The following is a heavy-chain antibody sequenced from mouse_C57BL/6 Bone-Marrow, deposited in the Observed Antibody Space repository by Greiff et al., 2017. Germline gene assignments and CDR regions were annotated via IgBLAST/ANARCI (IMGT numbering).Heavy chain of an antibody. Sequence: QVHVKQSGAELARPGASVKLSCKASSYTFTSSGISWVKQRTGQGLEWIGEIYPRSGNTYYNEKFKGKATLTADKSSSTAYMELRSLTSEDSAVYFCARCYWAMDYWGQGTSVTVSS. CDR1: SYTFTSSG. D-gene: IGHD1-1*01. CDR2: IYPRSGNT. J-gene: IGHJ4*01. CDR3: ARCYWAMDY. V-gene: IGHV1-81*01.